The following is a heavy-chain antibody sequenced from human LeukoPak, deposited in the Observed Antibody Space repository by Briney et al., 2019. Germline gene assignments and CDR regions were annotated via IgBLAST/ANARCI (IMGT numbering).Heavy chain of an antibody. D-gene: IGHD1-26*01. Sequence: PSETLSLTCTVSGGSISSYYWSWIRQPPGKGLEWIGEINHSETTNYNPSLKSRVTISVDKSKNQFSLKVSSVTAADTAVYYCTYSGSNYPDYWGQGTLVTVSS. J-gene: IGHJ4*02. V-gene: IGHV4-34*01. CDR2: INHSETT. CDR1: GGSISSYY. CDR3: TYSGSNYPDY.